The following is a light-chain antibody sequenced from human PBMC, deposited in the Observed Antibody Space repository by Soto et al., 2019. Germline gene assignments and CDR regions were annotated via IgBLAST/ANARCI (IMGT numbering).Light chain of an antibody. V-gene: IGKV3-11*01. Sequence: EIVLTQSPGTLSFSPGERATLSCRASQYVGTRLAWYQHKPGQAPRLLIYYTSNRATGIPARFSGSGSGTDFTLTINSLAPEDFAIYYCHQRQRWPRTFGQGTKVDIK. CDR1: QYVGTR. J-gene: IGKJ1*01. CDR3: HQRQRWPRT. CDR2: YTS.